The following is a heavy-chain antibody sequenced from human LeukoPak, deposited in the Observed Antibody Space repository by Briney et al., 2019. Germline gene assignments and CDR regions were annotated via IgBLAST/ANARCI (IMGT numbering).Heavy chain of an antibody. D-gene: IGHD2-15*01. J-gene: IGHJ4*02. CDR1: GFTFDDYA. V-gene: IGHV3-7*01. CDR2: TKPDGSAE. Sequence: GGSLRLSCAASGFTFDDYAMHWVRQAPGKGLEWVANTKPDGSAEYYADSVRGRFTASRDNANNLLYLQMNRLRAEDTAVYYCARDGGLHTNFDYWGQGTLLTVSS. CDR3: ARDGGLHTNFDY.